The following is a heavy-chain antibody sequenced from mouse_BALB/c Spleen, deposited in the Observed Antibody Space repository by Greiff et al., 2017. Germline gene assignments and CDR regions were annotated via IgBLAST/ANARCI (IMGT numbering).Heavy chain of an antibody. CDR3: ARRGTDWYFDV. V-gene: IGHV5-6*01. Sequence: VQLQQSGGDLVKPGGSLKLSCAASGFTFSSYGMSWVRQTPDKRLEWVATISSGGSYTYYPDSVKGRFTISRDNAKNTLYLQMSSLKSEDTAMYYCARRGTDWYFDVWGAGTTVTVSS. J-gene: IGHJ1*01. CDR1: GFTFSSYG. CDR2: ISSGGSYT. D-gene: IGHD3-3*01.